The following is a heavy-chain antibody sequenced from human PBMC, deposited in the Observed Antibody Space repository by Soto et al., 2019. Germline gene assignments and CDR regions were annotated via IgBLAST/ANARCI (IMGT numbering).Heavy chain of an antibody. V-gene: IGHV3-23*01. CDR3: AKDQEVVAAVSHLDY. CDR2: ISGSGGNT. D-gene: IGHD2-15*01. J-gene: IGHJ4*02. Sequence: LRLSCAASGFTFSTYAMSWVRQAPGKGLEWVSSISGSGGNTYYADPVKGRFTISRDNSKTTLYLQMNSLRAEDTAVYYCAKDQEVVAAVSHLDYWGQGTLVTVSS. CDR1: GFTFSTYA.